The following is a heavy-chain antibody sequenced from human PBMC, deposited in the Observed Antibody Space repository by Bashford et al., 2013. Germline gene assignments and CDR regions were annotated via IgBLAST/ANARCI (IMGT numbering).Heavy chain of an antibody. CDR3: ARADYDYIWGSYRYQLYYFDY. CDR2: ISSSGSTI. V-gene: IGHV3-48*04. CDR1: GFTFSSYA. J-gene: IGHJ4*02. Sequence: GSLRLSCAASGFTFSSYAMNWVRQAPGKGLEWVSYISSSGSTIYYADSVKGRFTISRDNAKNSLYLQMNSLRAEDTAVYYCARADYDYIWGSYRYQLYYFDYWGPGNPGHRLL. D-gene: IGHD3-16*02.